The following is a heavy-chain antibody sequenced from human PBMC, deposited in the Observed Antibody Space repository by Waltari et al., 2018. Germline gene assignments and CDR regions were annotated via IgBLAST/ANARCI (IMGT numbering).Heavy chain of an antibody. Sequence: EVQLVESGGGLVPPGGSLRLSCAASGFTFSSYEMNWFRQAPGKGRGWVAYISSSGSTIYYADSVKGRFTISRDNAKNSLYLQMNSLRAEDTAVYYCASLTLGITMIARDYWGQGTLVTVSS. D-gene: IGHD3-22*01. CDR1: GFTFSSYE. V-gene: IGHV3-48*03. CDR3: ASLTLGITMIARDY. J-gene: IGHJ4*02. CDR2: ISSSGSTI.